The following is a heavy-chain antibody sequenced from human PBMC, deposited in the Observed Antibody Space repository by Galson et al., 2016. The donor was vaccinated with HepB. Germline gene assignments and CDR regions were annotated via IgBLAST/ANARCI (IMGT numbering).Heavy chain of an antibody. CDR3: ARGEEAFCGSDCYFFDH. Sequence: SLRLSCAASGYTFSDYGMHWVRQAPGKGLEWVAVTYHDGSLKYYADSVKGRFTISKDNSKNTVYLQMNNLSAEDTAVYYCARGEEAFCGSDCYFFDHWGQGTLVTVSS. CDR1: GYTFSDYG. CDR2: TYHDGSLK. V-gene: IGHV3-33*01. J-gene: IGHJ4*02. D-gene: IGHD2-21*02.